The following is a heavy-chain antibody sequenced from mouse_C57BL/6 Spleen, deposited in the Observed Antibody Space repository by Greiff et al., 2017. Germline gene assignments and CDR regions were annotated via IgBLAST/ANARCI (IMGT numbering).Heavy chain of an antibody. V-gene: IGHV1-15*01. CDR3: TRGGSSWYFDV. CDR2: IDPETGGT. CDR1: GYTFTDYE. J-gene: IGHJ1*03. Sequence: QVQLKESGAELVRPGASVTLSCKASGYTFTDYEMHWVKQTPVHGLEWIGAIDPETGGTAYNQKFKGKAILTADKSSSTAYMELRSLTSEDSAVYYCTRGGSSWYFDVWGTGTTVTVSS. D-gene: IGHD1-1*01.